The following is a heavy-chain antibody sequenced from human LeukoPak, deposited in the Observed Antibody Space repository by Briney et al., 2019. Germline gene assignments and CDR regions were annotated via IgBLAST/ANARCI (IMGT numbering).Heavy chain of an antibody. V-gene: IGHV4-4*09. CDR2: IYTSVSS. CDR3: ARRGSIAARSYYYYMDV. CDR1: GGSISRYY. D-gene: IGHD6-6*01. Sequence: SETLSLTCTVSGGSISRYYWSWIRQPPGTGLEWIGDIYTSVSSNYNPSLKSRVTISLDTSKNQFSLKLSSVTAADTAVYYCARRGSIAARSYYYYMDVWGKGTTVTVSS. J-gene: IGHJ6*03.